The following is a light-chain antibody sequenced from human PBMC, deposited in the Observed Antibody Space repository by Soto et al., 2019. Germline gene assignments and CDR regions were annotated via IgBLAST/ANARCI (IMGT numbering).Light chain of an antibody. CDR1: QSISRS. V-gene: IGKV3-11*01. Sequence: VLTQSASILSVSPGERATLSCRASQSISRSLAWYQQKPGQAPRLLISDASTRATGIPARFSGSGSGTDFTLTISSLEPEDFAVYFCQQRSNWPGTFGQGTKVDIK. CDR3: QQRSNWPGT. J-gene: IGKJ1*01. CDR2: DAS.